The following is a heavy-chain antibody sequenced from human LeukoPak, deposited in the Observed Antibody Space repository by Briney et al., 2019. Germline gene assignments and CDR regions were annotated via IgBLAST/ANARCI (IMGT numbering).Heavy chain of an antibody. V-gene: IGHV4-59*01. CDR2: IYYSGST. Sequence: SETLSLTCTVSGGSISSYYWSWIRQPPGKGLEWIGYIYYSGSTNYNPSLKSRVTISVDTSKNQFSLKLSSVTAADTAVYYCARVSSPRGYYYYMDVWGKGTTVTVSS. D-gene: IGHD6-6*01. CDR1: GGSISSYY. J-gene: IGHJ6*03. CDR3: ARVSSPRGYYYYMDV.